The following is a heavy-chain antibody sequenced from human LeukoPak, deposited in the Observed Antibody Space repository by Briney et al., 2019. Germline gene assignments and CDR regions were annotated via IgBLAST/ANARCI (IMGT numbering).Heavy chain of an antibody. D-gene: IGHD6-6*01. Sequence: SETLSLTCTVSGGSMTNYFWSWIRQPPEKGLEWVGYIFYSGATRYNPSLKSRVTMSVDTSKNQFSLRLSSVTAADTAVYYCARGFSSSSVDYWGQGTLVTVSS. CDR2: IFYSGAT. V-gene: IGHV4-59*12. CDR1: GGSMTNYF. J-gene: IGHJ4*02. CDR3: ARGFSSSSVDY.